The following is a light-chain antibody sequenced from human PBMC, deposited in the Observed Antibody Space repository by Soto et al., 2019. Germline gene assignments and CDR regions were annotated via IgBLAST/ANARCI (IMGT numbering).Light chain of an antibody. CDR2: AAS. CDR1: QGISSN. Sequence: DIPMTQTPSPLFAPLGDRVPMPCRASQGISSNLAWYQQKPGKAPKLLIYAASTLQSGVPSRFSGSGSGTEFTLTISSLQPEDFATYYCQQFNSYPITFGQGTRLEIK. J-gene: IGKJ5*01. V-gene: IGKV1-9*01. CDR3: QQFNSYPIT.